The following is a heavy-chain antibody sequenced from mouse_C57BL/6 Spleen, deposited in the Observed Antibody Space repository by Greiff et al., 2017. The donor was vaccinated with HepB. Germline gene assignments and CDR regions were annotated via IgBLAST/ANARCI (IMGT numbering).Heavy chain of an antibody. J-gene: IGHJ2*01. Sequence: VQLQQSGPGLVKPSQSLSLTCSVTGYSITSGYYWNWIRQFPGNKLEWMGYISYDGSNNYNPSLKNRISITRDTSKNQFFLKLNSVTTEDTATYYCARGLLGYYFDYWGQGTTLTVSS. V-gene: IGHV3-6*01. CDR1: GYSITSGYY. D-gene: IGHD1-1*01. CDR3: ARGLLGYYFDY. CDR2: ISYDGSN.